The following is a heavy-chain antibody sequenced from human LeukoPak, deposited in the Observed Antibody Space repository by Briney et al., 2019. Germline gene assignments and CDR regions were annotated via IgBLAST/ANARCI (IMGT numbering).Heavy chain of an antibody. V-gene: IGHV3-11*01. CDR2: ISSSGSII. Sequence: GSLRLSCAASGFTFSDYYMSWIRQAPGKGLEWVSYISSSGSIIYYADSVKGRFTISRDNAKNSLYLQMNSLRAEDTAVYYCARADYGDYVDGAVDIWGQGTMVTVSS. J-gene: IGHJ3*02. CDR1: GFTFSDYY. D-gene: IGHD4-17*01. CDR3: ARADYGDYVDGAVDI.